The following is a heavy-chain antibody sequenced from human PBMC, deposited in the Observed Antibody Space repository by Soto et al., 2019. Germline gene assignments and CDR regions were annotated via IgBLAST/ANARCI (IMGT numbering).Heavy chain of an antibody. CDR2: IYYSGST. Sequence: SETLSLTCTVSGGSISSSDYYWGWIRQPPGKGLEWIGSIYYSGSTYYNPSLKSRVTMSVDTSKNQFSLKLSSVTAADTAVYYCTRGHNFGYSTFDYWGQGALVTVSS. J-gene: IGHJ4*02. CDR3: TRGHNFGYSTFDY. D-gene: IGHD2-15*01. V-gene: IGHV4-39*01. CDR1: GGSISSSDYY.